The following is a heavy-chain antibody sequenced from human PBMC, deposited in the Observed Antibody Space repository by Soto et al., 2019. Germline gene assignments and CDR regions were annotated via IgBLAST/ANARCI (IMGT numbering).Heavy chain of an antibody. CDR1: GFTFSSYA. D-gene: IGHD6-19*01. CDR2: ISGSGGST. V-gene: IGHV3-23*01. Sequence: EVQLLESGGGLVQPGGSLRLSCAASGFTFSSYAMSWVRQAPGKGLEWVSAISGSGGSTYYADSVKGRFTISRDNSKNTLYLQMNSLRAEDTAVYYCAKGTPLQSSGWSGDAFDIWGQGTMVTVSS. CDR3: AKGTPLQSSGWSGDAFDI. J-gene: IGHJ3*02.